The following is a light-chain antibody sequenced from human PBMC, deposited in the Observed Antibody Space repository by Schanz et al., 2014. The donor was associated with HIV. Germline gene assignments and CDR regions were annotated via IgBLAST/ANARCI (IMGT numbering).Light chain of an antibody. V-gene: IGKV4-1*01. J-gene: IGKJ1*01. CDR3: QQYYSIPPT. Sequence: DIVMTQFRDSLTVSLGERATINCESSHNLLHPSSNKNYLAWYQQKPGQPPKLLISWASTRDSGVPDRFTGSGSVTDFTLTISRLQAEDAAIYFCQQYYSIPPTFGQGTRV. CDR1: HNLLHPSSNKNY. CDR2: WAS.